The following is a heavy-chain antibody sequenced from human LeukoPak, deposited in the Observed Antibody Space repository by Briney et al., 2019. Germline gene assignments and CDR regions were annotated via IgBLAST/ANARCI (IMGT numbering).Heavy chain of an antibody. CDR1: GGSISSYY. J-gene: IGHJ4*02. Sequence: SETLSLTCTVSGGSISSYYWSWIRQPPGKGLEWIGYIYYSGSTNYNPSLKSRVTISEDTSKNQFSLKLSSVTAADTAVYYCARQIYGGLRIDVWGQGTLVTVSS. CDR2: IYYSGST. V-gene: IGHV4-59*01. CDR3: ARQIYGGLRIDV. D-gene: IGHD4-17*01.